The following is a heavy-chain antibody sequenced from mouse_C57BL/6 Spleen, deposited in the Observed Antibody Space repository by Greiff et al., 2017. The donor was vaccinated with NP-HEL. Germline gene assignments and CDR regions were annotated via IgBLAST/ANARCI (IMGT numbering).Heavy chain of an antibody. J-gene: IGHJ1*03. D-gene: IGHD2-12*01. CDR2: INPNNGGT. V-gene: IGHV1-26*01. CDR3: ARDTTGRWYFDV. Sequence: EVQLQQSGPELVKPGASVKISCKASGYTFTDYYMNWVKQSHGKSLEWIGDINPNNGGTSYNQKFKGKATLTVDKSSSTAYMELRSLTSEDSAVYYCARDTTGRWYFDVWGTGTTVTVSS. CDR1: GYTFTDYY.